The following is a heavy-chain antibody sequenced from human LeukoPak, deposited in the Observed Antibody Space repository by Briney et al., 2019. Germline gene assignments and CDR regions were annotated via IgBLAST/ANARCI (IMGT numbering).Heavy chain of an antibody. D-gene: IGHD2-15*01. Sequence: GASVKVSRKASGYTFTSFGISWVRQAPGQGLEWMGWISAYNGNTNYTQKLQGRVTMTTDTSTSTAYMELRSLRSDDTAVYYCARVYRPGLVADGFDYWGQGTLVTVSS. CDR2: ISAYNGNT. CDR1: GYTFTSFG. V-gene: IGHV1-18*01. J-gene: IGHJ4*02. CDR3: ARVYRPGLVADGFDY.